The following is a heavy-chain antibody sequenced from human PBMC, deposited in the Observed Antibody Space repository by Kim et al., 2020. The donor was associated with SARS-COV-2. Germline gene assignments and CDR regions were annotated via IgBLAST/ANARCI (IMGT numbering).Heavy chain of an antibody. J-gene: IGHJ4*02. V-gene: IGHV3-23*01. CDR2: ISGSADST. CDR3: AKPDILTGYQPTPGTNFAY. Sequence: GGSLRLSCATSGFTFSSYAMSWVRQAPGKGLEWVSAISGSADSTYYADSVKGRFTISRDNSKNTLYLQMNSLRAEDTAVYYCAKPDILTGYQPTPGTNFAYWGQGTLVTVSS. D-gene: IGHD3-9*01. CDR1: GFTFSSYA.